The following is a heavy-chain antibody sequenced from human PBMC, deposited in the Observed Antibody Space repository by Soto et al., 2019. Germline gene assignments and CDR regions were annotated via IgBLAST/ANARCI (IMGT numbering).Heavy chain of an antibody. J-gene: IGHJ4*02. CDR1: GFTFNAYA. V-gene: IGHV3-23*01. Sequence: EVQLLESGGGLVQPGGSLRLSCAASGFTFNAYAMTWVRQAPGRRLEWVSAIGGSGGNRYYAASVRGRFTISRDNSKDTVDLQMSSLRVEDTAVYYCARVASDYINSVDHWDQGILVTVSS. D-gene: IGHD4-4*01. CDR2: IGGSGGNR. CDR3: ARVASDYINSVDH.